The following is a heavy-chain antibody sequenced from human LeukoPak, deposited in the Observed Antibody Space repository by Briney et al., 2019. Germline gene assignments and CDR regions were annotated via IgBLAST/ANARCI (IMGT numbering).Heavy chain of an antibody. D-gene: IGHD6-13*01. J-gene: IGHJ6*02. V-gene: IGHV4-59*01. CDR2: IYYSGST. CDR1: GGSISSYY. CDR3: ARDTAAAPTPYYYYGMDV. Sequence: PSETLSLTCTVSGGSISSYYWSWIRQPPGKGLEWIGYIYYSGSTNYNPSLKSRVTISVDTSKNQFSLKLSSVTAADTAVYYCARDTAAAPTPYYYYGMDVWGQGTTVTVSS.